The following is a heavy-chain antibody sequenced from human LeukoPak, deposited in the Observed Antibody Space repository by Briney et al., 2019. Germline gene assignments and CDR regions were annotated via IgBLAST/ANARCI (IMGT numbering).Heavy chain of an antibody. V-gene: IGHV3-7*01. Sequence: PGGSLRLSCAASGFAFSSSWMMWLRQAPGKRLEWVANMNQDGSEKYYVDFVKGRFTISRDNAKNSLYLQMNSLRAEDTAVFYCATLGSGRAVTNWGQGALVTVSS. CDR1: GFAFSSSW. J-gene: IGHJ4*02. CDR2: MNQDGSEK. CDR3: ATLGSGRAVTN. D-gene: IGHD5-24*01.